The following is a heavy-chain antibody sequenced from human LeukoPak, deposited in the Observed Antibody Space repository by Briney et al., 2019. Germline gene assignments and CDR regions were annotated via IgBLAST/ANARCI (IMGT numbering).Heavy chain of an antibody. CDR3: ARDYGSAFDAFDI. D-gene: IGHD3-10*01. Sequence: SETLSLTCTVSGGSISSYYWSWIRQPPGKGLEWIGYIYYSGSTNYNPSLKSRVTISVDTSKNQFSLKLSSVTAADTAVYYCARDYGSAFDAFDIWGQGTMVTVSS. V-gene: IGHV4-59*01. J-gene: IGHJ3*02. CDR1: GGSISSYY. CDR2: IYYSGST.